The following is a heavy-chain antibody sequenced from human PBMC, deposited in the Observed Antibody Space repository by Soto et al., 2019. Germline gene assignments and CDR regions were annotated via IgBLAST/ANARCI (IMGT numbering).Heavy chain of an antibody. CDR1: GYTFTSYG. CDR3: ARDGGFWGSCSSTSCYLFDS. Sequence: QVQLVQSGAEVKKPGASVKVSCKASGYTFTSYGISWVRQAPGQGLEWMGWISSYNVNTNYAQKLQGRVTMTTDTSTSTAYMELRSVRSDDTAVYYCARDGGFWGSCSSTSCYLFDSWGQGTLVTVSS. D-gene: IGHD2-2*01. J-gene: IGHJ4*02. CDR2: ISSYNVNT. V-gene: IGHV1-18*01.